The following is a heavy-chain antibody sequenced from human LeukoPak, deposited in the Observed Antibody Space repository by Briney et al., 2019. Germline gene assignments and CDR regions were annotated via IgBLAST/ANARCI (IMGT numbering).Heavy chain of an antibody. Sequence: GGSLRLSCAASGFTFSSYSMNWVRQAPGKGLEWVSAISGSGGSTYYADSVKGRFTISRDNSKNTLYLQMNSLRAEDTAVYYCAKRIVVVPAAIAFDYWGQGTLVTVSS. D-gene: IGHD2-2*01. CDR1: GFTFSSYS. CDR3: AKRIVVVPAAIAFDY. V-gene: IGHV3-23*01. J-gene: IGHJ4*02. CDR2: ISGSGGST.